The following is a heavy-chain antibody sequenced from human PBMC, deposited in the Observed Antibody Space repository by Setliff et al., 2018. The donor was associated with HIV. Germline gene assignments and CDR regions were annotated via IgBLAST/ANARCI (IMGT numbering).Heavy chain of an antibody. CDR3: ARVRVVRGDQAYYYYYYYGMDV. CDR2: INPSGGST. Sequence: ASVKVSCKASGYTFTSYYMHWVRQAPGQGLEWMGIINPSGGSTSYAQKFQGRVTMTRDTSTSTVYMELSSLRSEDTAVYYCARVRVVRGDQAYYYYYYYGMDVWGQGTTVTVS. D-gene: IGHD3-10*01. J-gene: IGHJ6*02. CDR1: GYTFTSYY. V-gene: IGHV1-46*01.